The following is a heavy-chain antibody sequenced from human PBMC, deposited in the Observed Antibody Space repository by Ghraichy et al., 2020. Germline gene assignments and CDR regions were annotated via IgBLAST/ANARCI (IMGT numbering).Heavy chain of an antibody. J-gene: IGHJ4*02. CDR3: ASYDLLTGRLGY. CDR2: INAGNGNT. CDR1: GYTFTSYA. V-gene: IGHV1-3*01. D-gene: IGHD3-9*01. Sequence: ASVKVSCKASGYTFTSYAMHWVRQAPGQTLEWMGWINAGNGNTKYLQKFQGRVTITRDTSASTAYMELSSLTSEDTAVYYCASYDLLTGRLGYWGQGTLVTVSS.